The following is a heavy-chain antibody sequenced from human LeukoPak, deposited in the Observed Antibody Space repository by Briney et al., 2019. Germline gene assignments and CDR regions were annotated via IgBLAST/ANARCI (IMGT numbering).Heavy chain of an antibody. CDR2: ISAYNGKT. Sequence: ASVKVSCKASGYTFTSYGISWVRQSPGQGLEWMGWISAYNGKTNYAQKLQGRVTMTTYTSTSIAYMELSSLRSEDTAVYYCARGLEDGSGKGPYYYYYMDVWGKGTTVTISS. CDR3: ARGLEDGSGKGPYYYYYMDV. CDR1: GYTFTSYG. V-gene: IGHV1-18*01. D-gene: IGHD3-10*01. J-gene: IGHJ6*03.